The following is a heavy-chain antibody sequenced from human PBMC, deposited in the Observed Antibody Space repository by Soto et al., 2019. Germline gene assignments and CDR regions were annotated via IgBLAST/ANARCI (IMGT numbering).Heavy chain of an antibody. V-gene: IGHV3-30-3*01. J-gene: IGHJ4*02. CDR1: GFTFSSYA. CDR2: ISYDGSNK. CDR3: ARDLGDGYHY. D-gene: IGHD5-12*01. Sequence: GGSLRLSCAASGFTFSSYAMHWVRQAPGKGLEWVAVISYDGSNKYYADSVKGRFTISRDNSKNTLYLQMNSLRAEDTAVYYCARDLGDGYHYWGQGTLVTVSS.